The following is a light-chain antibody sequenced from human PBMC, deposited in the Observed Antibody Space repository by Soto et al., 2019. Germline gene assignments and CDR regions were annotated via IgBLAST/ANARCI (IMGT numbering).Light chain of an antibody. Sequence: DIQMTQSPTSLSASVVDRVTIICRASQDNRNFVAWYQQKPGKAPKLMIYASSTLQSGVPSRFSGSGSGTDFPRTIYSVQSEDVAAYSCQKYSSVPVFGPWTNVEIK. CDR3: QKYSSVPV. CDR2: ASS. CDR1: QDNRNF. V-gene: IGKV1-27*01. J-gene: IGKJ3*01.